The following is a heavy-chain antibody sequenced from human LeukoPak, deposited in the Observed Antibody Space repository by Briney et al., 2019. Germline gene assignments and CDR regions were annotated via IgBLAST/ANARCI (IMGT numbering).Heavy chain of an antibody. V-gene: IGHV4-4*07. CDR3: ATDFWSGHDW. J-gene: IGHJ4*02. CDR1: GASINNYY. D-gene: IGHD3-3*01. CDR2: TYIDGNT. Sequence: SETLSLTCSVSGASINNYYWSWIRQPAGKGLEWIGRTYIDGNTNYTPSLKSRVTISLDKSRSEVSLKLTSVTAADTAVYYCATDFWSGHDWWGQGILVTVSS.